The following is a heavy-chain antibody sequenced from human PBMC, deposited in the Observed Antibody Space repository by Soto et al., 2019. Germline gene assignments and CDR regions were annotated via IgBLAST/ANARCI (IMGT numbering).Heavy chain of an antibody. D-gene: IGHD3-10*01. V-gene: IGHV3-23*01. CDR3: AKDLNGSGSFTSYYHYGMDV. CDR2: ISGSGRNT. Sequence: EVQMLESGGGLVHPGGSLRLSCAASGFTFSNYAMNWVRQAPGKGLEWVSSISGSGRNTYYADSVKGRLTISRDSSKNTPYLQMNSLRVEDTAVYYCAKDLNGSGSFTSYYHYGMDVWGQGTTVTVSS. J-gene: IGHJ6*02. CDR1: GFTFSNYA.